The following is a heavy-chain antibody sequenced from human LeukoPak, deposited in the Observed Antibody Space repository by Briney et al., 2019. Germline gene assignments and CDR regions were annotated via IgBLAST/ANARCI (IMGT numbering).Heavy chain of an antibody. CDR2: IRNDGTNK. CDR3: AKDRGVNRILCLH. J-gene: IGHJ1*01. CDR1: GFSFSSYG. V-gene: IGHV3-30*02. Sequence: GGSLRLSCAASGFSFSSYGMHWVRQAPGKGLEWVAFIRNDGTNKYYVDSVKGRFTISRDNSKNTLHPQMISLRSEDTAVYYCAKDRGVNRILCLHWGQGTLVTVSS. D-gene: IGHD1-14*01.